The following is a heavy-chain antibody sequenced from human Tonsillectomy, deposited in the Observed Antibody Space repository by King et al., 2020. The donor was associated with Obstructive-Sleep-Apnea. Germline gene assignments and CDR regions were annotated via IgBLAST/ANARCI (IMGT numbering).Heavy chain of an antibody. D-gene: IGHD6-19*01. CDR2: ITSSSSTV. J-gene: IGHJ4*02. CDR1: GFTFSRYS. CDR3: AMADIVAGTGFDY. Sequence: VQLVESGGGLVQPGGSLRLSCEASGFTFSRYSMNWVRQAPGKGLEWISFITSSSSTVDHADSVKGRFTISRDNAKNSVYLQMNSLAAEETAVYYCAMADIVAGTGFDYWGQGTLVTVSS. V-gene: IGHV3-48*04.